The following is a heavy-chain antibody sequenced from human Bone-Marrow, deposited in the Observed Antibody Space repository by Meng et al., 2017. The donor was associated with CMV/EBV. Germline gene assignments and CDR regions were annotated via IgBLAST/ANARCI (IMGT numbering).Heavy chain of an antibody. V-gene: IGHV3-73*01. J-gene: IGHJ5*02. CDR1: GFPFSGSA. CDR2: IRSKTNNYTT. Sequence: GGSLRLSCAASGFPFSGSAVHWVRQASGKGLEWVGRIRSKTNNYTTSYAVSVTGRFTISRDDLKNTAYLQMTSLKTEDTAMYYCTTDCCSSACYSLWFDPWGQGTLVTVSS. D-gene: IGHD3-22*01. CDR3: TTDCCSSACYSLWFDP.